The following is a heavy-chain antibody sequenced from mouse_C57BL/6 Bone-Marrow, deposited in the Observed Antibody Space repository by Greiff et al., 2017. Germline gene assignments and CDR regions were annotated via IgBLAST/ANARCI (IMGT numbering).Heavy chain of an antibody. J-gene: IGHJ3*01. CDR3: ASTAQEGFAY. CDR2: ICPRSGNN. CDR1: GYTFTSYG. Sequence: QVQLKESGAELARPGASVKLSCKASGYTFTSYGISWVKQRTGQGLEWIGEICPRSGNNYYNEKFKGKATLTADKSSSTAYMELRSLTSEDAAVYFCASTAQEGFAYWGQGTLVTVSA. V-gene: IGHV1-81*01. D-gene: IGHD3-2*02.